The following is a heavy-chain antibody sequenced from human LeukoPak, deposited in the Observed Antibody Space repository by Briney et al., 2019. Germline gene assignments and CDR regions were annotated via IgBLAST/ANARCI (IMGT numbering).Heavy chain of an antibody. CDR2: ISAYNGNT. CDR1: GYTFTSYG. J-gene: IGHJ4*02. D-gene: IGHD2-21*02. Sequence: ASVKVSCKASGYTFTSYGISWVRQAPGQGLEWMGWISAYNGNTNYAQKLQGRVTMTTDTSTSTAYMELRSLRSDDTAVYYCARDPHIAVVTGPDYWGQGTLVTVSS. V-gene: IGHV1-18*01. CDR3: ARDPHIAVVTGPDY.